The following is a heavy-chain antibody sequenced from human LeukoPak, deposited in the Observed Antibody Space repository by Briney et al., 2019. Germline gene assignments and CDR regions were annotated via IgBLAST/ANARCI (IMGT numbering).Heavy chain of an antibody. D-gene: IGHD6-6*01. CDR1: GGSISSYY. CDR2: IYTSGST. V-gene: IGHV4-4*09. CDR3: ARTRIAARHNWFDP. J-gene: IGHJ5*02. Sequence: SETLSLTCTVSGGSISSYYWSWIRQPPGKGLEWIGYIYTSGSTNYNPSLKSRVTISVDTSKNQFSLKLSSVTAVDTAVYYCARTRIAARHNWFDPWGQGTLVTVSS.